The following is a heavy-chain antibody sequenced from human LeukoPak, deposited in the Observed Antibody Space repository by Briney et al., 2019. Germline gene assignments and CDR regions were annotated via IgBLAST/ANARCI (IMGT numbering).Heavy chain of an antibody. Sequence: SETLSLTCTVSGGSISSGSYYWRWIRQPAGKGLEWIGRIYTSGSTNYNPSLKSRVTISVDTSKDQFSLKLSSVTAADTAVYYCARGIRDWGQGTLVTVSS. CDR2: IYTSGST. CDR3: ARGIRD. D-gene: IGHD3-3*02. CDR1: GGSISSGSYY. V-gene: IGHV4-61*02. J-gene: IGHJ4*02.